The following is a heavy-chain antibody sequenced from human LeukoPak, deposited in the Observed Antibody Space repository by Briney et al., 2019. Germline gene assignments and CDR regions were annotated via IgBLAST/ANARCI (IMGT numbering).Heavy chain of an antibody. CDR1: GGSISSYY. V-gene: IGHV4-59*01. Sequence: PSETLSLTCTVSGGSISSYYWSWIRQPPGKGLEWIGYISYSGSTNYNPSLKSRVTISVDTSKNQFSLKLSSVTAADTAVYYCASGARYCSGGSCYPFDYWGQGTLVTVSS. CDR2: ISYSGST. CDR3: ASGARYCSGGSCYPFDY. J-gene: IGHJ4*02. D-gene: IGHD2-15*01.